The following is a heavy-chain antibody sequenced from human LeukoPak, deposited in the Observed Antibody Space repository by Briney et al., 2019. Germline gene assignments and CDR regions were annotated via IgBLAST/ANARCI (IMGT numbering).Heavy chain of an antibody. CDR2: IYTSGST. V-gene: IGHV4-4*09. CDR1: SGSISSYY. Sequence: SETLSLTCTVSSGSISSYYWSWIRQPPGKGLEWIGYIYTSGSTNYNPSLKSRVTISVDTSKNQFSLKLSSVTAADTAVYYCARVVVPAAAGQSAYYYYMDVWGKGTTVTVSS. CDR3: ARVVVPAAAGQSAYYYYMDV. J-gene: IGHJ6*03. D-gene: IGHD2-2*01.